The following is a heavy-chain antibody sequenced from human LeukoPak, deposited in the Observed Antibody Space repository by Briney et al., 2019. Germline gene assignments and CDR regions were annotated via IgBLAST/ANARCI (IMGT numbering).Heavy chain of an antibody. J-gene: IGHJ5*02. Sequence: ASVKVSCKASGYTFISYDINWVRQDTGQGLEWMGWMNPNSGNTGYAQKFQGRVTMTRDASGSTAYMELSSLRSEDTAVYYCARGGAGTYYKRDGWSDPWGQGTLVTVSS. CDR3: ARGGAGTYYKRDGWSDP. V-gene: IGHV1-8*01. CDR1: GYTFISYD. D-gene: IGHD3-10*01. CDR2: MNPNSGNT.